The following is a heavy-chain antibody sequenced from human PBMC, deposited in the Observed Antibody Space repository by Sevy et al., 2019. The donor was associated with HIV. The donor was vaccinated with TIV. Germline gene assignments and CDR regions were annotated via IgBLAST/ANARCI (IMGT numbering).Heavy chain of an antibody. CDR1: GFTFTNAW. D-gene: IGHD1-26*01. CDR3: TAGVGASDFDY. CDR2: IKSKTEGATR. V-gene: IGHV3-15*07. Sequence: GGSLRLSCAASGFTFTNAWMNWVRQVPGKGLEWVGRIKSKTEGATRDFAAPVKGRLLISRDDSRNTVYLQMNSLKTEDTAVYYCTAGVGASDFDYWGQGTLVTVSS. J-gene: IGHJ4*02.